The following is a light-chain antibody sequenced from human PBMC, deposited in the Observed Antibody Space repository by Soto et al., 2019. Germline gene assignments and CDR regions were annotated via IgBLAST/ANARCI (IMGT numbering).Light chain of an antibody. CDR1: SSDVGGYNY. V-gene: IGLV2-14*01. J-gene: IGLJ1*01. CDR3: SSYTTSSTYV. Sequence: QSALTQPASVSGSPGQSITISCTGTSSDVGGYNYVSWHQQHPGKVPKLMIYDVSYRPSGVSNRFSGSKSGNTASLTISRLQAEDEADYYCSSYTTSSTYVFGTGTKVTVL. CDR2: DVS.